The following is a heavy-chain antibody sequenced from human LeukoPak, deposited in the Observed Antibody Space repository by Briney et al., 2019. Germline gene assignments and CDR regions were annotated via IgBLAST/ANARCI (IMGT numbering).Heavy chain of an antibody. CDR1: GFTVSSNY. J-gene: IGHJ4*02. CDR2: ISYDGSNK. Sequence: GGSLRLSCAASGFTVSSNYMSWVRQAPGKGLEWVAVISYDGSNKYYADSVKGRFTISRDNSKNTLYLQMNSLRAEDTAVYYCAKERCSGGSCYYYWGQGTLVTVSS. V-gene: IGHV3-30*18. D-gene: IGHD2-15*01. CDR3: AKERCSGGSCYYY.